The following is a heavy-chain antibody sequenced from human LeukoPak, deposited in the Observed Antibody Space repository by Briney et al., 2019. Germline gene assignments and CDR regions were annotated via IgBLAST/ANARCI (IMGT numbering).Heavy chain of an antibody. CDR2: ISSSGSTI. CDR1: GFTFSSYE. J-gene: IGHJ6*04. D-gene: IGHD3-10*02. V-gene: IGHV3-48*03. Sequence: GGSLRLSCAASGFTFSSYEMNWVRQASGKGLEWVSYISSSGSTIYYADSVKGRFTISRDNAKNSLYLQMNSLRAEDTAVYYCAELGITMIGGVWGKGTTVTISS. CDR3: AELGITMIGGV.